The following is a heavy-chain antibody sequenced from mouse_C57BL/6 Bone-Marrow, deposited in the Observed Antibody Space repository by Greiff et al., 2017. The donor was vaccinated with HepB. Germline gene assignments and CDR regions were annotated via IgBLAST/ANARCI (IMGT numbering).Heavy chain of an antibody. D-gene: IGHD1-1*01. CDR3: ARNPYYYGSSYWYFDV. CDR1: GYAFTNYL. Sequence: QVQLQQSVAELVRPGTSVKVSCKASGYAFTNYLIEWVKQRPGQGLEWIGVINPGSGGTNYNEKFKGKATLTADKSSSTAYMQLSSLTSEDSAVYFCARNPYYYGSSYWYFDVWGTGTTVTVSS. CDR2: INPGSGGT. V-gene: IGHV1-54*01. J-gene: IGHJ1*03.